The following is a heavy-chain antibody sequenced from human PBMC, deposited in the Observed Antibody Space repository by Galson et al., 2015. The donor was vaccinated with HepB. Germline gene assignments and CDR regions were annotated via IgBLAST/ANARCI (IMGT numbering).Heavy chain of an antibody. V-gene: IGHV3-21*01. D-gene: IGHD6-19*01. CDR3: ARDRGQWLAIYYFDY. Sequence: SLRLSCAASGFTFSSYSMNWVRQAPGKGLEWVSSISSSSSYIYYADSVKGRFTISRDNAKNSLYLQMNSLRAEDTAVYYCARDRGQWLAIYYFDYWGQGTLVTVSS. J-gene: IGHJ4*02. CDR1: GFTFSSYS. CDR2: ISSSSSYI.